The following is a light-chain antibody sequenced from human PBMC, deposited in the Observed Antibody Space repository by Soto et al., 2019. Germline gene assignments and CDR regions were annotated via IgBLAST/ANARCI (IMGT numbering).Light chain of an antibody. J-gene: IGKJ1*01. V-gene: IGKV3-15*01. CDR1: QSVTSN. CDR2: GAS. CDR3: QQYNNWPAWT. Sequence: EIVMTQSPATLSVSPGERATLSCRANQSVTSNLAWYQQKPGQAPRLLIYGASTRATGIPARFSGSGSGTEFPLTISSLQSEDLAVYYCQQYNNWPAWTFGQGTKVEIK.